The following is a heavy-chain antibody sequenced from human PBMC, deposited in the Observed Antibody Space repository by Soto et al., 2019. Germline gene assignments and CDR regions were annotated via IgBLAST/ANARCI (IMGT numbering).Heavy chain of an antibody. V-gene: IGHV4-59*01. CDR1: GGSISSYY. CDR2: IYYSGST. Sequence: SETLSLTCTVSGGSISSYYWSWIRQPPGKGLEWIGYIYYSGSTNYNPSLKSRVTMSVDTSKNQFSLKLSSVTAADTAVYYCARGSYALGGYFDYWGQGTLVTVSS. J-gene: IGHJ4*02. D-gene: IGHD2-2*01. CDR3: ARGSYALGGYFDY.